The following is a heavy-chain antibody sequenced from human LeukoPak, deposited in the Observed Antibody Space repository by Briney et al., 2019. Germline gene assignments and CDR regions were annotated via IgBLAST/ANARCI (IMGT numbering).Heavy chain of an antibody. Sequence: ASVKVSCKASGCTFTSYGISWVRQAPGQGLEWMGWINPNSGGTNYAQKFQGRVTMTRDTSISTAYMELSRLRSDDTAVYYCARDLPITGTTVIDYWGQGTLVTVSS. CDR3: ARDLPITGTTVIDY. CDR2: INPNSGGT. CDR1: GCTFTSYG. D-gene: IGHD1-20*01. V-gene: IGHV1-2*02. J-gene: IGHJ4*02.